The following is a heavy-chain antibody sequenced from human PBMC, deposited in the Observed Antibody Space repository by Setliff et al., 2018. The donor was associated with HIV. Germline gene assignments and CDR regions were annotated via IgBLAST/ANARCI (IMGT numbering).Heavy chain of an antibody. CDR1: GGSFRGYY. V-gene: IGHV4-34*01. D-gene: IGHD3-22*01. CDR3: SFNYYDSRDSYAP. Sequence: PSETLSLTCAVDGGSFRGYYWSWIRQSPGKGLEWIGEINQSGSTKYNPSLESRVTISEDAPKNQVSLKLRSVTAADTAQYYCSFNYYDSRDSYAPWGQGTLVTVSS. J-gene: IGHJ1*01. CDR2: INQSGST.